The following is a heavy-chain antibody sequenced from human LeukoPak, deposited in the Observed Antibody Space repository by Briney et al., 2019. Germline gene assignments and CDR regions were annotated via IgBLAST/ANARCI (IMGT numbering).Heavy chain of an antibody. D-gene: IGHD6-19*01. J-gene: IGHJ4*02. CDR1: GFTFSSYA. CDR3: ANARLVRYYFDY. CDR2: ISGSGGST. V-gene: IGHV3-23*01. Sequence: HTGGSLRLSCAASGFTFSSYAMSWVRQAPGKGLEWVSAISGSGGSTYYADSVKGRFTISRDNSKNTLYLQMNSLRAEDTAVYYCANARLVRYYFDYWGQGTLVTVSS.